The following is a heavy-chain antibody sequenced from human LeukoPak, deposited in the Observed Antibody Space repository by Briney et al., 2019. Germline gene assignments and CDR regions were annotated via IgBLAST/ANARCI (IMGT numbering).Heavy chain of an antibody. D-gene: IGHD3-16*02. V-gene: IGHV1-2*02. Sequence: ASVKVSCKASGYTFTGYYMHWVRQAPGQGLEWMGWINPNSSGTNYAQKFQGRVTMTRDTSISTAYMELSRLRSDDTAVYYCARTMITFGGVIVPHYGMDVWGQGTTVTVSS. J-gene: IGHJ6*02. CDR1: GYTFTGYY. CDR2: INPNSSGT. CDR3: ARTMITFGGVIVPHYGMDV.